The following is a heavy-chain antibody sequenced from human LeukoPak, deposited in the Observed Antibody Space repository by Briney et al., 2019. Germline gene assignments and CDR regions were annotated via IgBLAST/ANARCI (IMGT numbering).Heavy chain of an antibody. Sequence: GASLKISSKCSGYSFTSYWSCWGRQMPGEGLELMGFIFPRDSDTAYSPSFQGQATFSVDESIRTAYLPWSSLKASDTAMYYCARRISSTFDWFDSWGQGTQVIVPS. D-gene: IGHD2-2*01. V-gene: IGHV5-51*01. CDR3: ARRISSTFDWFDS. CDR2: IFPRDSDT. J-gene: IGHJ5*01. CDR1: GYSFTSYW.